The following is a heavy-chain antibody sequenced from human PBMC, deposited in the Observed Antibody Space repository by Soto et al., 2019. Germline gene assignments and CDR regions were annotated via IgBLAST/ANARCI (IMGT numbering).Heavy chain of an antibody. Sequence: SVKVSCNASGGTFISYAIIWVRQAPGQGLEWMGGIIPIFGTANYAQKFQGRVTITADESTSTAYMELSSLRSEDTAVYYCARYYYDSSGYPRRVGWFDPWGQGTLVTVSS. CDR3: ARYYYDSSGYPRRVGWFDP. CDR1: GGTFISYA. D-gene: IGHD3-22*01. V-gene: IGHV1-69*01. CDR2: IIPIFGTA. J-gene: IGHJ5*02.